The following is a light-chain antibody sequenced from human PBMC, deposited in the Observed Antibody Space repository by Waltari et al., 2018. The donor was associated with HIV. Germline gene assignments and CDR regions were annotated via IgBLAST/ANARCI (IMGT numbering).Light chain of an antibody. CDR1: HSDIGPFDF. CDR2: RVT. Sequence: QSALAQPASMSGSPGQSVTISSAGSHSDIGPFDFVSWYQQLPGKAPKLLIYRVTFRPSGVPSRFSASKSANTASLTISDLQTEDEAHYYCSSYTITNTWVFGGGTLLTVL. J-gene: IGLJ3*02. CDR3: SSYTITNTWV. V-gene: IGLV2-14*01.